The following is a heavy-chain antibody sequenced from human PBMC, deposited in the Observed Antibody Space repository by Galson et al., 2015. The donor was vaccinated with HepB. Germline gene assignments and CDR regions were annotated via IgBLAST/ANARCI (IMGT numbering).Heavy chain of an antibody. CDR3: AIQFYGDNAMDV. J-gene: IGHJ6*02. CDR1: GYSFTSYW. D-gene: IGHD4-17*01. CDR2: IYPSDSDI. Sequence: QSGAEVKKPGESLRISCKGSGYSFTSYWISWVRQMPGKGPEWMGIIYPSDSDIRYRSSLQGQVTISADKSISTAYLQWSSLKASDSAMYYCAIQFYGDNAMDVWGQGTTVTVSS. V-gene: IGHV5-51*01.